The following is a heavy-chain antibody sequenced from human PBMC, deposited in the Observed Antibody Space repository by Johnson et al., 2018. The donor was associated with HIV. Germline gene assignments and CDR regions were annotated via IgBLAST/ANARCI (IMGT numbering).Heavy chain of an antibody. CDR1: GFTFNNVW. J-gene: IGHJ3*01. V-gene: IGHV3-7*05. CDR3: AREGGSCISGCCFDALDF. Sequence: MLLVESGGGLVQPGGSLRLSCAASGFTFNNVWMHWVRQAPGKGLEWVANIKQDGSVKNSVDSVKGRFTISRDNAKNSLYLQMDSLRAEDTAVYYCAREGGSCISGCCFDALDFWGQGTTVTVSS. D-gene: IGHD2-15*01. CDR2: IKQDGSVK.